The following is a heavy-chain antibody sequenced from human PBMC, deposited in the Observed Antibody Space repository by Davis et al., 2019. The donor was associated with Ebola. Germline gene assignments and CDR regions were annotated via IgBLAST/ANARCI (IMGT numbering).Heavy chain of an antibody. CDR2: IRSITDGGTA. V-gene: IGHV3-15*01. J-gene: IGHJ4*02. Sequence: PGGSLRLSCAASRFTFSDGWMSWVRQAPGKGLEWVGRIRSITDGGTADYAAPVKTRFTISRDDSKNTLYLQMNSLKSEDTAVYYCTRTPAAGLWGQGTLVTVSS. D-gene: IGHD6-13*01. CDR1: RFTFSDGW. CDR3: TRTPAAGL.